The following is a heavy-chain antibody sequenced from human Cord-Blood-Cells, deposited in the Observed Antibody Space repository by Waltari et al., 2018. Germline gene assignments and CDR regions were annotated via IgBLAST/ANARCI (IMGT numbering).Heavy chain of an antibody. CDR1: GFTFSSYD. Sequence: EVQLVESGGGLVQPGGCLRLSCAASGFTFSSYDMPWVRQATGNGLEWVSAIGTAGDTYYPGSVKGRFTISRENAKNSLYLQMNSLRAGDTAVYYCARRSGDAFDIWGQGTMVTVSS. V-gene: IGHV3-13*01. J-gene: IGHJ3*02. CDR2: IGTAGDT. D-gene: IGHD3-3*01. CDR3: ARRSGDAFDI.